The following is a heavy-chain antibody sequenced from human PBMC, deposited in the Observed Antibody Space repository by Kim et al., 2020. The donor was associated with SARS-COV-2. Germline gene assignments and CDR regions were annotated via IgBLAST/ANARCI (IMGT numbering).Heavy chain of an antibody. D-gene: IGHD6-19*01. Sequence: ASVKVSCKASGYTFTGYYMHWVRQAPGQGLEWMGWINPNSGGTNYAQKFQGRVTMTRDTSISTAYMELSRLRSDDTAVYYCARVGGSSGWDYYFDYWGQGTLVTVSS. CDR2: INPNSGGT. J-gene: IGHJ4*02. V-gene: IGHV1-2*02. CDR3: ARVGGSSGWDYYFDY. CDR1: GYTFTGYY.